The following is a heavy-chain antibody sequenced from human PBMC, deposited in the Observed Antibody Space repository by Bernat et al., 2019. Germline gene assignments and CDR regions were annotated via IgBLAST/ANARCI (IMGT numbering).Heavy chain of an antibody. CDR1: GFTFSTYW. Sequence: EVQVVESGGNLVQPGGSLRLSCAASGFTFSTYWMSWVRQAPGKGLEWVANIKHDGSDQYYVNSMKGRFTISRDNAKSSLYLQMNSLRAEDTAIYYCARYCSSTGCTDAFDIWGQGTMVTVSS. J-gene: IGHJ3*02. CDR3: ARYCSSTGCTDAFDI. D-gene: IGHD2-2*01. CDR2: IKHDGSDQ. V-gene: IGHV3-7*03.